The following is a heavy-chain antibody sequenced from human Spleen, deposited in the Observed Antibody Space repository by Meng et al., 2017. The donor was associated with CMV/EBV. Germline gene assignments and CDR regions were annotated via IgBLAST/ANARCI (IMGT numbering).Heavy chain of an antibody. CDR1: GGSINFYY. J-gene: IGHJ3*02. Sequence: GSLRLSCTVSGGSINFYYWSWIRQPPGKGLEWIGYIYYSGSTNYNPSLKSRVTISVDTSKNQFSLKLSSVTAADTAVYYCARALVLRFLEWGPGLDAFDIWGQGTMVTVSS. CDR2: IYYSGST. V-gene: IGHV4-59*01. D-gene: IGHD3-3*01. CDR3: ARALVLRFLEWGPGLDAFDI.